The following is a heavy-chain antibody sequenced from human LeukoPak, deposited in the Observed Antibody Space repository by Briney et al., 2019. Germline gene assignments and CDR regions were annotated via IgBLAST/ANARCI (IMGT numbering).Heavy chain of an antibody. J-gene: IGHJ5*02. CDR2: INHSGRT. D-gene: IGHD3-16*01. V-gene: IGHV4-34*01. CDR1: GGSFSGYY. Sequence: SETLSLTCAVYGGSFSGYYWRWIRQPPGKGLEWIGEINHSGRTNYSPSLKSQVTISVDTSKDQFSLKLRSVTAADTAVYYCARGGGGRYRPWGQGSLVIVSS. CDR3: ARGGGGRYRP.